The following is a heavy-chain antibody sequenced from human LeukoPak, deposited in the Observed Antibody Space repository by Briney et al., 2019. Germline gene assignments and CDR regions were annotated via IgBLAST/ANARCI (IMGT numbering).Heavy chain of an antibody. D-gene: IGHD3-3*01. CDR2: IKQDQSEK. V-gene: IGHV3-7*01. CDR3: ARDHDFWSGYRPYSFDN. Sequence: GGSLRLSCAASGFTFSDYWMSWVRQAPGKGLEWAANIKQDQSEKYYVDSVKGRFTISRDNAKNSLYLQMNSLRAEDTAVYYCARDHDFWSGYRPYSFDNWGQGTLVTVSS. J-gene: IGHJ4*02. CDR1: GFTFSDYW.